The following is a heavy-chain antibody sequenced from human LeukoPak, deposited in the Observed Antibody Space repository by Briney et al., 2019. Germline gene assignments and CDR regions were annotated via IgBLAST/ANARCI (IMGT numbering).Heavy chain of an antibody. Sequence: GGSLRLSCAASGFTFSNAWMSWVRQAPGKGLEWVSSISSSSSYIYYADSVKGRFTISRDNAKNSLYLQMNSLRAEDTAVYYCARGGYCSSTSCYFFDYWGQGTLVTVSS. V-gene: IGHV3-21*01. CDR2: ISSSSSYI. J-gene: IGHJ4*02. D-gene: IGHD2-2*01. CDR3: ARGGYCSSTSCYFFDY. CDR1: GFTFSNAW.